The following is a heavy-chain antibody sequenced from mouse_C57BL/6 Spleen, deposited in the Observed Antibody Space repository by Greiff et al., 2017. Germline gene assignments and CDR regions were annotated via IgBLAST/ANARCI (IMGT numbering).Heavy chain of an antibody. Sequence: QVQLQQPGAELVKPGASVKLSCKASGYTFTSYWMHWVKQRPGQGLEWIGMIHPNSGSTNYNEKFKSKATLTVDTSSSTAYMQLSSLTSEDSAVYSCARPPLGDYGSVWGQGTTLTVSS. D-gene: IGHD1-1*01. CDR2: IHPNSGST. V-gene: IGHV1-64*01. CDR3: ARPPLGDYGSV. J-gene: IGHJ2*01. CDR1: GYTFTSYW.